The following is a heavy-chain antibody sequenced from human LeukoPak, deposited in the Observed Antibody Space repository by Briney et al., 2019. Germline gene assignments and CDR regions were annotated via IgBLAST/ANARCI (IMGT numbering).Heavy chain of an antibody. Sequence: GESLKISCKGSGYSFTSYWIGWVRQMPGKGLEWMGIIYPGDSDTRYSPSFQGQVTFSVDTSTSTVYLQWSSLKASDTAIYYCARFALSSSLDYWGQGTLVTVSP. V-gene: IGHV5-51*01. J-gene: IGHJ4*02. CDR2: IYPGDSDT. CDR1: GYSFTSYW. D-gene: IGHD6-13*01. CDR3: ARFALSSSLDY.